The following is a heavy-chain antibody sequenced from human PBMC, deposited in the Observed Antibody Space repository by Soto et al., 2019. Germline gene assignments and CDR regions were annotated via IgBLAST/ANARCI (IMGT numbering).Heavy chain of an antibody. CDR3: AKVFDRTIFSDY. CDR1: GFTFSSYA. V-gene: IGHV3-23*01. D-gene: IGHD3-10*02. CDR2: ISGSGGST. J-gene: IGHJ4*02. Sequence: GGALRLSCAAAGFTFSSYAMSWVLHAPGKGLEGVSAISGSGGSTYYADSVEGRFNISRDNSKNTLYLQLNSLRSEDTAVYYCAKVFDRTIFSDYWGPGTLVTVYS.